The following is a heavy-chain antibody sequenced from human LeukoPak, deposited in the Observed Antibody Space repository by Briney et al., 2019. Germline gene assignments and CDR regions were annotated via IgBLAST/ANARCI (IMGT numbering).Heavy chain of an antibody. J-gene: IGHJ6*03. D-gene: IGHD2-2*01. CDR1: GFNFRAYW. Sequence: PGGSLRLSCTTSGFNFRAYWMAWVRQAPGKGLEWVANIHQHGRKENYVDSVKGRFTISRDNAKNSVFLQMNSLRSEDTAVYYCARVPQSDIVVVPAAKYYYYMDVWGKGTTVTVSS. CDR2: IHQHGRKE. V-gene: IGHV3-7*03. CDR3: ARVPQSDIVVVPAAKYYYYMDV.